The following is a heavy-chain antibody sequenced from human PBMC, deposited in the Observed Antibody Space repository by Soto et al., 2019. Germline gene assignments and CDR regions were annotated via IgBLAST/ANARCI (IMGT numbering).Heavy chain of an antibody. CDR1: GGSISSGGYY. CDR2: IYYSGST. J-gene: IGHJ6*03. CDR3: ARDYYGSGSTRYYYMDV. Sequence: PSETLSLTCTVSGGSISSGGYYWSWIRQHPGKGLEWIGYIYYSGSTYYNPSLKSRVTISVDTSKNQFSLKLSSVTAADTAVYYCARDYYGSGSTRYYYMDVWGKGTTVPSP. D-gene: IGHD3-10*01. V-gene: IGHV4-31*03.